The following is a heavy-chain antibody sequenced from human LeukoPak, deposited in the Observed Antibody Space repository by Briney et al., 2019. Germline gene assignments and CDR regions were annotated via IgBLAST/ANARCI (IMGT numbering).Heavy chain of an antibody. J-gene: IGHJ4*02. D-gene: IGHD3-3*01. CDR3: ATVTYYDFWSGYPPYYFDY. Sequence: ASVKVSCKVSGYTLTELSMHWVRQAPGKGLEWMGGFDLEDGETIYAQKFQGRVTMTEDTSTDTAYMELSSLRSEDTAVYYCATVTYYDFWSGYPPYYFDYWGQGTLVTVSS. CDR1: GYTLTELS. CDR2: FDLEDGET. V-gene: IGHV1-24*01.